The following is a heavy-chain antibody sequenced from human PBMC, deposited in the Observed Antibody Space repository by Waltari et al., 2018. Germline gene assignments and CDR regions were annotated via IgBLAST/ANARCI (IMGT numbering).Heavy chain of an antibody. CDR1: GFSLSTSGVG. CDR3: AHRRPMGATMEYDY. J-gene: IGHJ4*02. D-gene: IGHD1-26*01. CDR2: IYWNDDK. V-gene: IGHV2-5*01. Sequence: QITLKESGPTLVKPTQTLTLTCTFSGFSLSTSGVGGGWIRQPPGKALEWLALIYWNDDKRYSPSLKSRLTITKDTSKNQVVLTMTNMDPVDTATYYCAHRRPMGATMEYDYWGQGTLV.